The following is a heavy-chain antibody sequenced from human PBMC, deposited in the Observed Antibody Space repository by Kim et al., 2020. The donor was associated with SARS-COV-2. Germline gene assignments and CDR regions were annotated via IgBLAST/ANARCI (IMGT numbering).Heavy chain of an antibody. V-gene: IGHV3-23*01. Sequence: GGSLRLSCTASGFTFNNYAMNWVRQAPGKGLEWISSITHTGINTYYADSVKGRFTISRDPSKNTLYLQMNSLRAEDTAVYYCAKAGLGDCSGVRCYELDYWGQGILVTVSS. D-gene: IGHD2-15*01. CDR1: GFTFNNYA. CDR3: AKAGLGDCSGVRCYELDY. CDR2: ITHTGINT. J-gene: IGHJ4*02.